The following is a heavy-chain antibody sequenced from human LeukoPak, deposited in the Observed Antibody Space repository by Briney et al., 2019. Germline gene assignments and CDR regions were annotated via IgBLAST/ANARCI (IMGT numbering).Heavy chain of an antibody. Sequence: GASVTVSCKASGYTFTGYYMHWVRQAPGQGLEWMGWINPNSGGTNYAQKFQGRVTMTRDTSISTAYMELSRLRSDDTAVYYCARGPEWELSRHFDYWGQGTLVTVSS. CDR2: INPNSGGT. D-gene: IGHD1-26*01. CDR1: GYTFTGYY. CDR3: ARGPEWELSRHFDY. J-gene: IGHJ4*02. V-gene: IGHV1-2*02.